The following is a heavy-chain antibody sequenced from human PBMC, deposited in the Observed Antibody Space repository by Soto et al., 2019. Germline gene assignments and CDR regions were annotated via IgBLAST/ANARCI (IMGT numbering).Heavy chain of an antibody. J-gene: IGHJ5*02. CDR3: TRGLPAAIYLGWFDP. CDR2: IDPKTGDT. Sequence: ASVKVSCKASGFTFTGYYIHWVRLAPGQGLDWMGWIDPKTGDTKYAQKFQGRVTITRDTSISTVYMELTSLRSDDTAVYYCTRGLPAAIYLGWFDPWGQGTLVTVPS. CDR1: GFTFTGYY. V-gene: IGHV1-2*02. D-gene: IGHD2-2*02.